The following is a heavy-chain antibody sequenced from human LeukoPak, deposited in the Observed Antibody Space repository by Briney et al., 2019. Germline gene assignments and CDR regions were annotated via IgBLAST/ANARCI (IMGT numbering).Heavy chain of an antibody. V-gene: IGHV4-59*06. CDR2: IYYSGST. Sequence: SETLSLTCTVSGGSISSYYWSWIRQHPGKGLEWIGYIYYSGSTYYNPSLKSRVTISVDTSKNQFSLKLSSVTAADTAVYYCARGVYCGGDCYSSPFDYWGQGTLVTVSS. CDR3: ARGVYCGGDCYSSPFDY. J-gene: IGHJ4*02. D-gene: IGHD2-21*02. CDR1: GGSISSYY.